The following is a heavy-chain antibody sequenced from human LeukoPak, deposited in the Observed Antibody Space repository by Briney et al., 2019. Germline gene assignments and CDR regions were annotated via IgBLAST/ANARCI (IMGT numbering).Heavy chain of an antibody. CDR3: ARILEGVITPGY. J-gene: IGHJ4*02. CDR2: INHSGST. Sequence: SETLSLTCDVYSGSFGGYYWSWIRQPPGKGLEWIGEINHSGSTSYNPSLKSRVSISVDASKNQFSLKLSSVTAADTAVYYCARILEGVITPGYWGQGTLVTVSS. V-gene: IGHV4-34*01. D-gene: IGHD3-22*01. CDR1: SGSFGGYY.